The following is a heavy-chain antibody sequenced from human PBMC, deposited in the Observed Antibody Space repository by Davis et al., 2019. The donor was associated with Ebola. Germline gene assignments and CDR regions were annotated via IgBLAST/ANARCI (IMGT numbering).Heavy chain of an antibody. CDR2: IYYSGST. D-gene: IGHD3-3*01. Sequence: MPSETLSLTCAVSGDSISSSNWWSWVRQPPGKGLAWIGSIYYSGSTYYNPFLKSRVTMSVDTSKSQFSVGLSSLTAADTGFYYCGREETRGSIGGWFDPWGQGTLVTVSS. J-gene: IGHJ5*02. CDR1: GDSISSSNW. V-gene: IGHV4-4*02. CDR3: GREETRGSIGGWFDP.